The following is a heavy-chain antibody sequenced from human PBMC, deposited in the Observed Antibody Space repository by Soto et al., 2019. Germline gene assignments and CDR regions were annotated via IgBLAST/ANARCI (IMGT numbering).Heavy chain of an antibody. CDR2: ISGSGGST. CDR1: GFTFSSYA. CDR3: AKGDLSAWSIFDY. V-gene: IGHV3-23*01. Sequence: GESLKISCAASGFTFSSYAMSWVRQAPGKGLEWVSAISGSGGSTYYADSVKGRFIISRVNSKNTLYLQMNSRRAEDTAVYYCAKGDLSAWSIFDYWGQGTLVTVSS. D-gene: IGHD3-3*01. J-gene: IGHJ4*02.